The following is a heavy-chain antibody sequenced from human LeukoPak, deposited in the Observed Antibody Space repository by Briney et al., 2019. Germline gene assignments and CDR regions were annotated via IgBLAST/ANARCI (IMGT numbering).Heavy chain of an antibody. CDR3: VRDSVYAFDV. V-gene: IGHV3-48*03. CDR2: IGFSTIGFSTI. CDR1: GFTFSSYE. J-gene: IGHJ3*01. Sequence: GGSLRLSCAASGFTFSSYEMNWVRQAPGMGLEWLSYIGFSTIGFSTISYADSVKGRFTISRDNAKNSLYLLMNSLRDEDTAVYYCVRDSVYAFDVWGQGTMVTVSS.